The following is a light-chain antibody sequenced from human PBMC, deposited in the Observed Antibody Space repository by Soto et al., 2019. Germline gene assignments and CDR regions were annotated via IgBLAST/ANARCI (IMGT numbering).Light chain of an antibody. J-gene: IGKJ4*01. V-gene: IGKV3-20*01. Sequence: EIVLTQSPGTLSLSPGERATLSCRASQSVSSSYLAWYQQKPGQAPRLLIYGASSRATGIPDRFSGSGSGPDFTLTISRLEPEDFAVSYCQQYGSSPLTFGGGTKVELK. CDR1: QSVSSSY. CDR3: QQYGSSPLT. CDR2: GAS.